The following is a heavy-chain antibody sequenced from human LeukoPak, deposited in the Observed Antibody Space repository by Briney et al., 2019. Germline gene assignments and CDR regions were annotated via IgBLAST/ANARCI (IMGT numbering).Heavy chain of an antibody. V-gene: IGHV1-2*02. J-gene: IGHJ1*01. CDR3: AREDLYYYDSSGSEYFQH. CDR2: INPNSGGT. D-gene: IGHD3-22*01. CDR1: GYTFTGYY. Sequence: ASVKVSFKASGYTFTGYYMHWVRQAPRQGLEWMGWINPNSGGTNYAQKFQGRVTMTRDTSISTAYMELSRLRSDDTAVYYCAREDLYYYDSSGSEYFQHWGQGTLVTVSS.